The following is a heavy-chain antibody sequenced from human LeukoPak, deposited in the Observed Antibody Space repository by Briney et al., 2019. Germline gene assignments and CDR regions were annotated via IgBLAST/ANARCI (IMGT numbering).Heavy chain of an antibody. CDR1: GFTFSSYS. CDR3: ARGPGGYDN. V-gene: IGHV3-48*01. J-gene: IGHJ4*02. D-gene: IGHD3-16*01. Sequence: HPGGSLRLSCAASGFTFSSYSMNWVRQAPGKGLEWVSYISSSSSTIYYADSVKGRFTISRDNSKNTLFLQMNSLRVEDTAVYYCARGPGGYDNWGQGTLVTVSS. CDR2: ISSSSSTI.